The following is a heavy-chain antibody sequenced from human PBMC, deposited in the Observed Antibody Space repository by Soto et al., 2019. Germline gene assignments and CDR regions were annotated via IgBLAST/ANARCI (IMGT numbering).Heavy chain of an antibody. V-gene: IGHV1-46*03. CDR3: ASLPDWYHDFWSGVSDY. CDR2: INPSGGST. CDR1: GYTFTSYY. D-gene: IGHD3-3*01. J-gene: IGHJ4*02. Sequence: GVSVKVSCKASGYTFTSYYMHWVRHSPGQGLEWMGIINPSGGSTSYAQKFQGRVTMTRDTSTSTVYMELSSLRSEDTAVYYCASLPDWYHDFWSGVSDYWGQGTLVTVSS.